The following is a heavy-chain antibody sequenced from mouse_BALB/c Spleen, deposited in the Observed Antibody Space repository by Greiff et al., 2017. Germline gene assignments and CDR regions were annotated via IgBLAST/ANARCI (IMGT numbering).Heavy chain of an antibody. CDR3: ARHENPYYYGSRAHFDY. Sequence: VQLQQSGAGLVKPGASVKLSCKASGYTFTEYIIHWVKQRSGQGLEWIGWFYPGSGSIKYNEKFKDKATLTADKSSSTVYMELSRLTSEDSAVYFCARHENPYYYGSRAHFDYWGQGTTLTVSS. J-gene: IGHJ2*01. CDR1: GYTFTEYI. CDR2: FYPGSGSI. D-gene: IGHD1-1*01. V-gene: IGHV1-62-2*01.